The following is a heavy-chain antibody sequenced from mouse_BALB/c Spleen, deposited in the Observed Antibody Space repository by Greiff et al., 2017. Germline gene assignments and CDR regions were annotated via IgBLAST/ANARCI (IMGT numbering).Heavy chain of an antibody. CDR1: GFTFSDYY. CDR2: ISDGGSYT. D-gene: IGHD2-4*01. Sequence: EVKLVESGGGLVKPGGSLKLSCAASGFTFSDYYMYWVRQTPEKRLEWVATISDGGSYTYYPDSVKGRFTISRDNAKNNLYLQMSSLKSEDTAMYYCARADYDYLYFDYWGQGTTLTVSS. J-gene: IGHJ2*01. CDR3: ARADYDYLYFDY. V-gene: IGHV5-4*02.